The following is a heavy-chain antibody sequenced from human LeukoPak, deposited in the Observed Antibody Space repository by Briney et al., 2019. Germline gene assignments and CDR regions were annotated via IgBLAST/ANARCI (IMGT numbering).Heavy chain of an antibody. CDR2: IYPTRSA. Sequence: SATLPLTCTLSAGSISSYYWTWLRQPAGKGLEWIGHIYPTRSASYNPSLNSRVTMSLDTSKNQISLKLTSVTAADTAVYYCARAIYGDYYFDYWGQGTLATVSS. CDR1: AGSISSYY. CDR3: ARAIYGDYYFDY. V-gene: IGHV4-4*07. D-gene: IGHD4-17*01. J-gene: IGHJ4*02.